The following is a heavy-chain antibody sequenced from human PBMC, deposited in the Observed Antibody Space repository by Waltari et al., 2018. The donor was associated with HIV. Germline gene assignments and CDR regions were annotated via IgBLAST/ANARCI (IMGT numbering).Heavy chain of an antibody. D-gene: IGHD3-22*01. CDR1: GFTFSSSW. CDR2: IKSEGSIR. CDR3: ASTPLYYYDSSGYYYLAY. V-gene: IGHV3-74*01. Sequence: EVQLVESGGGLVKPGGSLRLSCAASGFTFSSSWMPWVRQAPGKGLVWVTLIKSEGSIRSYADSVKGLFTSSKDHAKNTLYLQMNSLRAEDTAVYYCASTPLYYYDSSGYYYLAYWGQGTLVTVS. J-gene: IGHJ4*02.